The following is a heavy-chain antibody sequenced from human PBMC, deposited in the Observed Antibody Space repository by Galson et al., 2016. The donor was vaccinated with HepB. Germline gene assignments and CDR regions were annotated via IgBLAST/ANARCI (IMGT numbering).Heavy chain of an antibody. CDR2: IYWDDDK. Sequence: PALVKPTQTLTLTCTFSGFSLSTSEVGVGWIRQPPGKALEWLALIYWDDDKRYSTSLKSRLTINKNTSKNQVVLTMTNMDAVDTATYYCARRSAYCGSKFDYWGQGTLVTVSS. D-gene: IGHD4-23*01. V-gene: IGHV2-5*02. CDR1: GFSLSTSEVG. CDR3: ARRSAYCGSKFDY. J-gene: IGHJ4*02.